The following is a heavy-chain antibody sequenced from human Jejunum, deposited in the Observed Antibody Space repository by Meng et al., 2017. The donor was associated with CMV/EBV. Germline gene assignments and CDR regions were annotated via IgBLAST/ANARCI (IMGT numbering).Heavy chain of an antibody. D-gene: IGHD2-2*02. V-gene: IGHV4-61*03. CDR3: ARGGYCSSTSCYSGNAFDI. CDR1: SYY. J-gene: IGHJ3*02. CDR2: ISYSGST. Sequence: SYYWNWIRPPPGKGLEWIAYISYSGSTNYNPSLKSRVTISVDTSKNRFSLKLSSMTAADTAVYYCARGGYCSSTSCYSGNAFDIWGQGTRVTVSS.